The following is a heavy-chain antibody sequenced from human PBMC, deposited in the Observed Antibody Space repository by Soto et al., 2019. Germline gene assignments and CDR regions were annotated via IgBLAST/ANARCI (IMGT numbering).Heavy chain of an antibody. Sequence: PSETLSLTCTVSGGSIRSGGYYWSWVRQNPRRGLEWIGNIYYSGNTYYNPSLKSRLTISVDTSKNQFSLNLSSVTAADTAVYYCARDRLMATAGTARTYFGLDVWGQGTTVTVSS. D-gene: IGHD5-18*01. CDR1: GGSIRSGGYY. CDR3: ARDRLMATAGTARTYFGLDV. V-gene: IGHV4-31*03. J-gene: IGHJ6*02. CDR2: IYYSGNT.